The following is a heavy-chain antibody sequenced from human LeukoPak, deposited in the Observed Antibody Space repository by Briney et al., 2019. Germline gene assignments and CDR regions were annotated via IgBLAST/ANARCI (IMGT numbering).Heavy chain of an antibody. CDR2: IYPGDSDT. CDR3: ARNYCRSTSCLDVYYYYYMDV. D-gene: IGHD2-2*01. V-gene: IGHV5-51*01. Sequence: GESLKISCKGSGYSFTSYWIGWVRQMPGRGLEWMGIIYPGDSDTRYSPSFQGQVTISADKSIGTAYLQWSSLKASDTAMYYCARNYCRSTSCLDVYYYYYMDVWGKGTTVTVSS. J-gene: IGHJ6*03. CDR1: GYSFTSYW.